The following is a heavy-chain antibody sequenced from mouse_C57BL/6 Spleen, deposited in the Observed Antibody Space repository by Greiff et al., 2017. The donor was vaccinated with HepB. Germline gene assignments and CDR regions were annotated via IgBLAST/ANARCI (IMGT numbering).Heavy chain of an antibody. CDR2: INPSNGGT. Sequence: QVHVKQPGTELVKPGASVKLSCKASGYTFTSYWMHWVKQRPGQGLEWIGNINPSNGGTNYNEKFKSKATLTVDKSSSTAYMQLSSLTSEDSAVYYCARNRNSNPYYYAMDYWGQGTSVTVSS. V-gene: IGHV1-53*01. D-gene: IGHD2-5*01. J-gene: IGHJ4*01. CDR3: ARNRNSNPYYYAMDY. CDR1: GYTFTSYW.